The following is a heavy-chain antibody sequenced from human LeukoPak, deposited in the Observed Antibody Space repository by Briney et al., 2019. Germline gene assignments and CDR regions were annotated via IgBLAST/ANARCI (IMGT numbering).Heavy chain of an antibody. CDR1: GGSISSGGYY. CDR3: AGLRSRAFDI. J-gene: IGHJ3*02. V-gene: IGHV4-61*08. D-gene: IGHD4-17*01. Sequence: PSQTLSLTCTVSGGSISSGGYYWSWLRQPPGKGLEWIAYTYYTGTTNYNPSLKSRVTISIDTSKDQFSLRLSSVTAADTAVYYCAGLRSRAFDIWGPGTMVSVSS. CDR2: TYYTGTT.